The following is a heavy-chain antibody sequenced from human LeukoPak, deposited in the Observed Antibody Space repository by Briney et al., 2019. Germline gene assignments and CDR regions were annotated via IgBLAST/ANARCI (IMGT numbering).Heavy chain of an antibody. J-gene: IGHJ5*02. CDR3: ARDLIAVRPGWFDP. Sequence: GASVKVSCKASGYTFTTYGIGWVRQAPGDALEWMGWISTYNGNTNYAQQFQGRVTMTTDTSMSTTYMELRSLRSDDTAVYYCARDLIAVRPGWFDPWGQGSLVTVSS. D-gene: IGHD6-6*01. CDR2: ISTYNGNT. V-gene: IGHV1-18*01. CDR1: GYTFTTYG.